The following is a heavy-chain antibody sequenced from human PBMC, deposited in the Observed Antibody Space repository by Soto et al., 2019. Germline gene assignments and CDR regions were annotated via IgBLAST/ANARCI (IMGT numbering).Heavy chain of an antibody. CDR1: GYIFTRYA. D-gene: IGHD6-19*01. Sequence: QVQLVQSGAEVKKPGASVKVSCKASGYIFTRYAMHWVRQAPGQGLEWMGWINAGNGNTKYSQKFQGRVTITRDTSASTAYMELSSLGSEDTDVYYCARDSSGQPYYFDYWGQGTLVTVSS. V-gene: IGHV1-3*01. CDR3: ARDSSGQPYYFDY. CDR2: INAGNGNT. J-gene: IGHJ4*02.